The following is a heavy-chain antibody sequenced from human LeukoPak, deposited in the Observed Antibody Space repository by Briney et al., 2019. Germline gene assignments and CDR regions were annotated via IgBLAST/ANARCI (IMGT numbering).Heavy chain of an antibody. CDR1: GFTFSSCW. Sequence: GGSLRLSCAASGFTFSSCWMTWVRQAPGKGLEWVANIKPDESEKYYVDSVKGRFTISRDNAKNSVYLQMNSLRVEDTAVYYCTRWNMLDIWGRGTMVTVSS. CDR3: TRWNMLDI. V-gene: IGHV3-7*03. CDR2: IKPDESEK. J-gene: IGHJ3*02. D-gene: IGHD2/OR15-2a*01.